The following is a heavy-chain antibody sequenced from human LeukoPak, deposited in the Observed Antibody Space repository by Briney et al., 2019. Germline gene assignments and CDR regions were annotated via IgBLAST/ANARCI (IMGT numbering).Heavy chain of an antibody. CDR1: GGTFSSYA. CDR3: ASLRFVERGPFDY. D-gene: IGHD3-3*01. V-gene: IGHV1-69*04. J-gene: IGHJ4*02. Sequence: GASVKVSCKASGGTFSSYAISWVRQAPGQGLEWMGRIIPILGIANYAQKFQGRVTITADKSTSTAYMELSSLRSEDTAVYYCASLRFVERGPFDYWGQGTLVTVSS. CDR2: IIPILGIA.